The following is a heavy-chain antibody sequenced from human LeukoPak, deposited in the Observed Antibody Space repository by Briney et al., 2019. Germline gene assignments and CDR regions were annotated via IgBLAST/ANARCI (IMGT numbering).Heavy chain of an antibody. CDR2: ISWNSGSI. J-gene: IGHJ4*02. CDR3: AKAADPMVRGGESYFDY. V-gene: IGHV3-9*03. D-gene: IGHD3-10*01. Sequence: PGGTLRLSCAASGFSFSGYGMSWVRQAPGRGLEWVSGISWNSGSIGYADSVKGRFTISRDNAKNSLYLQMNSLRAEDMALYYCAKAADPMVRGGESYFDYWGQGTLVTVSS. CDR1: GFSFSGYG.